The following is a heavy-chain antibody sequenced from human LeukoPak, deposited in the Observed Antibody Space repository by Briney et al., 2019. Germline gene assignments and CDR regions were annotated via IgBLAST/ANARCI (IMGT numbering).Heavy chain of an antibody. CDR2: IKHKRDGGTT. D-gene: IGHD3-10*01. J-gene: IGHJ4*02. V-gene: IGHV3-15*01. Sequence: PGGSLRLSCAASGFSFSDDWMSWVRQAPGKGLEWVGRIKHKRDGGTTDCAAPVKGRFTISRDDSKNMLYLEMNSLKIEDTAVYYCTTVTMVRDYDYWGQGTLVTVSS. CDR1: GFSFSDDW. CDR3: TTVTMVRDYDY.